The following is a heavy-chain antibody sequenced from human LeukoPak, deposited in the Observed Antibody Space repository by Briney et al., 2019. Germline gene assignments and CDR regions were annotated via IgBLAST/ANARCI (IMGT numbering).Heavy chain of an antibody. CDR1: GFTFSDYY. CDR2: INSSSSYT. Sequence: GGSLRLSCAASGFTFSDYYMSWIRQAPGKGLEWVSYINSSSSYTNYADSVKGRFTISRDNAKNSLYLQMNSLRAEDTAVYYCARGGYDILTGYEGYYFDYWGQGTLVTVSS. J-gene: IGHJ4*02. CDR3: ARGGYDILTGYEGYYFDY. V-gene: IGHV3-11*05. D-gene: IGHD3-9*01.